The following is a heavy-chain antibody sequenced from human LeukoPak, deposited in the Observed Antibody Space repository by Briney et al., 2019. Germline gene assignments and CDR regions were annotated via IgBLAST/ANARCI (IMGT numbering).Heavy chain of an antibody. D-gene: IGHD6-13*01. V-gene: IGHV3-7*01. CDR2: IKQDGREK. J-gene: IGHJ6*03. CDR1: GFTFSSYA. Sequence: GGSLRLSCAASGFTFSSYAMSWVRQAPGKGLEWVANIKQDGREKYYVDSVKGRFTISRDNAKNSLYLQMNSLRADDTAVYYCARVAPYSIIFGYSYYHMDVWGKGTAVTVSS. CDR3: ARVAPYSIIFGYSYYHMDV.